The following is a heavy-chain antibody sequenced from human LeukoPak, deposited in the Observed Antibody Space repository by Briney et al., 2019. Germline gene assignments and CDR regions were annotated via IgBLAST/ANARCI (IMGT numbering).Heavy chain of an antibody. Sequence: GESLKISCKGSGYSFTSYWIGWVRQMPGKGLEWMGIIYRGDSDTRYSPSFQGQVTISADKSISTAYLQWSSLKASDTAMYYCARQRGYSYGDLYNWFDPWGQGTLVTVSS. CDR1: GYSFTSYW. V-gene: IGHV5-51*01. CDR3: ARQRGYSYGDLYNWFDP. CDR2: IYRGDSDT. J-gene: IGHJ5*02. D-gene: IGHD5-18*01.